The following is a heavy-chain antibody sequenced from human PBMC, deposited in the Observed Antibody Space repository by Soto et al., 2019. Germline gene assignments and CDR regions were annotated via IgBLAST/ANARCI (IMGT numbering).Heavy chain of an antibody. CDR1: GFTFSNFE. CDR3: ARAECSSPDCLTAYYSYGLDV. J-gene: IGHJ6*02. CDR2: INTAGSTK. V-gene: IGHV3-48*03. D-gene: IGHD3-9*01. Sequence: EVQLVESGGNLVQPGGSLRLSCAASGFTFSNFEMHWVRQAPGKGLEWVSYINTAGSTKYYAESVKGRFTISRHNARNSLFLQMNSLRAEDTAVYYCARAECSSPDCLTAYYSYGLDVWGQGSTVTVSS.